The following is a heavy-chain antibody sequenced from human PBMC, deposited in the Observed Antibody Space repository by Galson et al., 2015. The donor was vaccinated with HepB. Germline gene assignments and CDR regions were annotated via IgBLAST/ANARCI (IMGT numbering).Heavy chain of an antibody. CDR1: GYTFTING. CDR3: ATTYTSGPSLEAFES. CDR2: ISANSGDT. D-gene: IGHD3-22*01. V-gene: IGHV1-18*04. Sequence: SVKVSCKASGYTFTINGISWVRQAPGKGLEWMGWISANSGDTKYAQKLQGRITMTRDTSTSTAYLELRSLRSDDTAVYYCATTYTSGPSLEAFESWGQGTMVTVSS. J-gene: IGHJ3*02.